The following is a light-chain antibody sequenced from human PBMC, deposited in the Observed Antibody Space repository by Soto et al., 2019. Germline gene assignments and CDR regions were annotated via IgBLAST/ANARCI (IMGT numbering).Light chain of an antibody. Sequence: IVMTQSPATLSVSPGERATLSCRASQSVSSNLAWYQQKPGQAPRLLIYGASTRATGIPARFSGSGSGTEFTLNICSLQSEDFALYYCQQYNNGPPETFGPGTKVDIK. J-gene: IGKJ3*01. CDR1: QSVSSN. V-gene: IGKV3-15*01. CDR2: GAS. CDR3: QQYNNGPPET.